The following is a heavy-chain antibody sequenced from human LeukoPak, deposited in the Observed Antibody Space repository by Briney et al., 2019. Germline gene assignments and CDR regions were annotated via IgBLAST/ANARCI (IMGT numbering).Heavy chain of an antibody. Sequence: AASVKVSCKVSGYTLNELSVHWVRQAPGKGLEWMGGFDPEDGEPIYAHQFQGRVTLTEDTSSDTAYMELRSLRSDDSAVYYCARQSGWYGTPLEWGQGTLVTVSS. CDR3: ARQSGWYGTPLE. CDR1: GYTLNELS. V-gene: IGHV1-24*01. CDR2: FDPEDGEP. J-gene: IGHJ4*02. D-gene: IGHD6-19*01.